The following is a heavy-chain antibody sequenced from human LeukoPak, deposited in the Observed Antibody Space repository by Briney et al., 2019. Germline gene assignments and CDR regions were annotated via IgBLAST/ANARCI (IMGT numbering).Heavy chain of an antibody. CDR3: AKEAGRPHFDY. V-gene: IGHV3-30*04. CDR2: ISYDGSNK. Sequence: PGRSLRLSCAASGFTFSSYAMHWVRQAPGKGLEWVAVISYDGSNKYYADSVKGRFTISRDNSKNTLYLQMNSLRAEDTAVYYCAKEAGRPHFDYWGQGTLVTVSS. J-gene: IGHJ4*02. CDR1: GFTFSSYA.